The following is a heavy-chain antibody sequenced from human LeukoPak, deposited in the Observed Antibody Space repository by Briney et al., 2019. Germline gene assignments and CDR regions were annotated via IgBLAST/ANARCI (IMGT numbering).Heavy chain of an antibody. CDR2: INPSGGTT. CDR1: GYTFTSYY. J-gene: IGHJ4*02. V-gene: IGHV1-46*01. Sequence: ASVKVSCKASGYTFTSYYMHWVRQAPGQGLEWMGIINPSGGTTRHAQRFQGRVTMTRDTSTSTVYMELSSLTSDDTALYYCATDGAVAGTAYPEYWGQGTLVTVSS. CDR3: ATDGAVAGTAYPEY. D-gene: IGHD6-19*01.